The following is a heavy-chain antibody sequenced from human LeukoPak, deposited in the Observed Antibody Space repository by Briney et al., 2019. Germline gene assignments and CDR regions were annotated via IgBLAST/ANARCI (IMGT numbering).Heavy chain of an antibody. J-gene: IGHJ4*02. CDR2: IYHSGST. V-gene: IGHV4-4*02. CDR3: ARNDYDSSGYLAFGY. CDR1: GGSISSSNW. D-gene: IGHD3-22*01. Sequence: SGTLSLTCAVSGGSISSSNWWSWVRQPPGKGLEWIGEIYHSGSTNYNPSLKSRVTISVDKSKNQFSLKLSSVTAADTAVYYCARNDYDSSGYLAFGYWGQGTLVTVSS.